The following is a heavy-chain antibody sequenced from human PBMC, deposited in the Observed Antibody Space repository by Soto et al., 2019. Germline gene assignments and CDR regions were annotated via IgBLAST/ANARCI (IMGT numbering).Heavy chain of an antibody. V-gene: IGHV4-30-4*01. CDR1: GGSISSGDYY. CDR3: ARDRDLIDTNCFDP. D-gene: IGHD3-10*01. J-gene: IGHJ5*02. Sequence: QVQLQESGPGLVKPSQTLSLTCTVSGGSISSGDYYWSWIRQPPGKGLEWIGYIYYRGSTYYNPSLKSRVTISVDTSKNQFSLKMSSVTAADTAVYYCARDRDLIDTNCFDPWGQGTLVTVSS. CDR2: IYYRGST.